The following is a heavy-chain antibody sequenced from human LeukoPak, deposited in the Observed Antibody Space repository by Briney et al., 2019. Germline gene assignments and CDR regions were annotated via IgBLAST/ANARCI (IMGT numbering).Heavy chain of an antibody. J-gene: IGHJ5*02. CDR2: VNWNGGST. Sequence: GGSLRLSCAASGFTFDNYGMTWVRQVPGKGLEWVSGVNWNGGSTGYADSVKGRFTISRDNAKNSLYLQMNSLRAEDTALYYCARAYYGDYDLVWFDPWGQGTLVTVSS. V-gene: IGHV3-20*04. D-gene: IGHD4-17*01. CDR3: ARAYYGDYDLVWFDP. CDR1: GFTFDNYG.